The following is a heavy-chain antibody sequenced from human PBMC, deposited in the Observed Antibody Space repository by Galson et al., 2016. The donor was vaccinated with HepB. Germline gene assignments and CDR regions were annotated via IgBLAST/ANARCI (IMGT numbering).Heavy chain of an antibody. V-gene: IGHV2-5*02. CDR3: ARRPVRFSHVFDP. CDR2: IYWDGER. J-gene: IGHJ5*01. D-gene: IGHD4-17*01. Sequence: PALVKPTQTLTLTCNFSGFSLGTSAVGVGWIRQPPGQALEWLALIYWDGERRYSPSLQGRLTITKDTSENQVVLTMTNMDSADTGTYYCARRPVRFSHVFDPWGQGTLVTVSS. CDR1: GFSLGTSAVG.